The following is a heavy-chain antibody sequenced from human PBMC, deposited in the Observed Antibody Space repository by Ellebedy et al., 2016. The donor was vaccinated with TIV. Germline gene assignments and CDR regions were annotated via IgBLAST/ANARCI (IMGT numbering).Heavy chain of an antibody. CDR2: IYPGDSDN. V-gene: IGHV5-51*01. Sequence: GESLKISCKGSGDTFTNYWIGWVRQMPGKGLEWMGIIYPGDSDNRYSPFFQGQVTIPADKSTSTAYLQWSSLKASDTAMYYCARRLALHSNTWYAQYYFDYWGQGTLVTVSS. J-gene: IGHJ4*02. CDR1: GDTFTNYW. D-gene: IGHD6-13*01. CDR3: ARRLALHSNTWYAQYYFDY.